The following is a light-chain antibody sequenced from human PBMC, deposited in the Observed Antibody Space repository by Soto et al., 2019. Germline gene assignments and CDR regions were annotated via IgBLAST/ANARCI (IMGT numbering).Light chain of an antibody. Sequence: DIQMTQSPSFLSASVGDGVTITCRASQSISSYLNWYQQKPGKAPKLLIYAASSLQSGVPSRFSGSGSGTDFTLTISSLQPEDFATYYCQQSYSTPITFGQGTRLEIK. CDR3: QQSYSTPIT. J-gene: IGKJ5*01. CDR1: QSISSY. CDR2: AAS. V-gene: IGKV1-39*01.